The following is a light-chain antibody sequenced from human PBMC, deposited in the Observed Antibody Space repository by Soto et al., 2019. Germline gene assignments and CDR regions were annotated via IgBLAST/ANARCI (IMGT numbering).Light chain of an antibody. J-gene: IGKJ1*01. Sequence: EIVMTQSPATLSVAPGERITLSCSASQSFGDTLAWFQQRPCQSPRLLSHGASTRATDIPARFSVSGSGTELTHTISSLQAEDFAVYDCQQYKNGPSWTFGQGNKVESK. V-gene: IGKV3-15*01. CDR1: QSFGDT. CDR2: GAS. CDR3: QQYKNGPSWT.